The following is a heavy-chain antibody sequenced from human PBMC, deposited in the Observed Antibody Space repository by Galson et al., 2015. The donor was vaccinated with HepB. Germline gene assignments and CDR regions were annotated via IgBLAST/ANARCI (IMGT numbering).Heavy chain of an antibody. V-gene: IGHV5-51*01. CDR3: GRWRHQDSTGYYRFDY. Sequence: QSGAEVKKPGESLRISCEGSGYTFRNYWIGWVRQLPGKGLEWMGIIYPGGSDTEYSPSFQGRVTISADNSVNTAYLQWSSLEASDTAMYYCGRWRHQDSTGYYRFDYWGQGTLVTVSS. J-gene: IGHJ4*02. CDR2: IYPGGSDT. CDR1: GYTFRNYW. D-gene: IGHD3-9*01.